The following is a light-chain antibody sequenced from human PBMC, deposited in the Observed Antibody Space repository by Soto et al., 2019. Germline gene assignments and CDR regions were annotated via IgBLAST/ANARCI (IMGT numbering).Light chain of an antibody. CDR1: ESVSNN. J-gene: IGKJ4*01. CDR3: QQHNNWPLT. Sequence: EIVMTQSPATLSVSPGERVTLSCRASESVSNNVAWYQQKPGQAPRLLIYHAITRATGIPARFSGSGSGTELTLTISSLQSEDFAIYYCQQHNNWPLTFGGGTKVEI. V-gene: IGKV3-15*01. CDR2: HAI.